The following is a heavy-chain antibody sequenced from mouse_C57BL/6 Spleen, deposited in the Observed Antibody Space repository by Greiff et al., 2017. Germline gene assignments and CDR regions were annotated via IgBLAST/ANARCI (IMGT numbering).Heavy chain of an antibody. CDR3: ARSSGYYPFAY. D-gene: IGHD2-3*01. V-gene: IGHV1-4*01. Sequence: QVQLQQSGAELARPGASVKMSCKASGYTFTSYTMHWVKQRPGQGLEWIGYINPSSGYTKYNQKFKDKATLTADKSSSTAYMQLSSLTSEDSAVYYCARSSGYYPFAYWGQGTLVTVSA. CDR1: GYTFTSYT. CDR2: INPSSGYT. J-gene: IGHJ3*01.